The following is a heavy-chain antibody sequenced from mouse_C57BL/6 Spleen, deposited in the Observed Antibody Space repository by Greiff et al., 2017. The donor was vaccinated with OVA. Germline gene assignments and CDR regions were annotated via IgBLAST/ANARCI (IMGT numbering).Heavy chain of an antibody. CDR2: INPNNGTT. CDR1: GYTFTDYY. Sequence: VQLQQSGPELVKPGASVKISCKASGYTFTDYYMNWVKQSHGKSLEWIGDINPNNGTTSYNQKFKGKATLTVDQSSSTAYMQLNSLTSEDSAVYYCARAYYCGSSYGFAYWGQGTLVTVSA. V-gene: IGHV1-26*01. D-gene: IGHD1-1*01. J-gene: IGHJ3*01. CDR3: ARAYYCGSSYGFAY.